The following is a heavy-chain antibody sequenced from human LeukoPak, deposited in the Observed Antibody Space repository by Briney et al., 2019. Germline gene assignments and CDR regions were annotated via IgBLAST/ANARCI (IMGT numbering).Heavy chain of an antibody. CDR2: ISSSGSTI. V-gene: IGHV3-48*03. J-gene: IGHJ4*02. CDR1: GFTFSSYE. Sequence: PGGSLRLSCAASGFTFSSYEMNWVRQAPGKGLEWVSYISSSGSTIYYADSVKGRFTISRDNAKNSLYLQVNSPRAEDTAVYYCARLVYSGSYFDYWGQGTLVTVSS. D-gene: IGHD1-26*01. CDR3: ARLVYSGSYFDY.